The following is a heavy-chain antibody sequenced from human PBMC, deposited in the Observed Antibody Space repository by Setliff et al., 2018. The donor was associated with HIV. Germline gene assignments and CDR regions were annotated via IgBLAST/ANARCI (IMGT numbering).Heavy chain of an antibody. CDR3: ARSVIGYYYYGMDV. CDR1: GFSFGNLA. Sequence: GGSLRLSCATSGFSFGNLAMSWVRQAPGKGLEWVAVMSYDGSNKYYADSVKGRVTISRDKSKNMLYLQMNSLRAEDTAVYYCARSVIGYYYYGMDVWGQGTLVTVSS. J-gene: IGHJ6*02. CDR2: MSYDGSNK. D-gene: IGHD3-10*01. V-gene: IGHV3-30*01.